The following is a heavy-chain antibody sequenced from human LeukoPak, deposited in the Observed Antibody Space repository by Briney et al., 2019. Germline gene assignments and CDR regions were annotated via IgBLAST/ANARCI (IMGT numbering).Heavy chain of an antibody. Sequence: PSETLSLTCTVSGGSISSYYWSWIRQPAGRGLEWIGRIYTSGSTNYNPSLKSRVTISVDTSKNQFSLKLSSVTAADTAVYYCARGGLGYSSSWYGSNYIEYYYYMDVWGKGTTVTVSS. D-gene: IGHD6-13*01. CDR2: IYTSGST. V-gene: IGHV4-4*07. CDR3: ARGGLGYSSSWYGSNYIEYYYYMDV. J-gene: IGHJ6*03. CDR1: GGSISSYY.